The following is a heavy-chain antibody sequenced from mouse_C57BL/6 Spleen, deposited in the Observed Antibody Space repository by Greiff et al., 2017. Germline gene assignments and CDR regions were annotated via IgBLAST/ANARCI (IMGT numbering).Heavy chain of an antibody. Sequence: DVMLVESGGDLVKPGGSLKLSCAASGFTFSSYGMSWVRQTPDKRLEWVATISSGGSYTYYPDSVKGRFTISRDNAKNTLYLQMSSLKSEDTAMYYCASDYYGSSFDYWGQGTTLTVSS. V-gene: IGHV5-6*02. CDR1: GFTFSSYG. J-gene: IGHJ2*01. CDR3: ASDYYGSSFDY. CDR2: ISSGGSYT. D-gene: IGHD1-1*01.